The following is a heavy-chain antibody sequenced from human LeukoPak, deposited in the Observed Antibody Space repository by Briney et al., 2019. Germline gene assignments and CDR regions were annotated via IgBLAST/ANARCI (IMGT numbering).Heavy chain of an antibody. CDR1: GSTFTTYD. J-gene: IGHJ4*02. D-gene: IGHD5-12*01. Sequence: ASVTVSFKASGSTFTTYDINWVRQVTGHGLEWMGWMNPKSGSSGSAQKFQGRVTMTWSTTLNTAYMELDSLRSEDTAVYYCRRSAGYGPLDYWGQGTLVTVSS. CDR2: MNPKSGSS. V-gene: IGHV1-8*01. CDR3: RRSAGYGPLDY.